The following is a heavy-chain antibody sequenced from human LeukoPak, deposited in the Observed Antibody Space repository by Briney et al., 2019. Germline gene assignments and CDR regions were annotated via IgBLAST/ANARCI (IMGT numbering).Heavy chain of an antibody. Sequence: GEALKIPCKGSGYTFDNYWIGWVRQVPGKGLEWMGTIHPRESNTRYDPSSQGQLTISVNKALSTAYLQWSSLKATDTAMYYSARPRKYSSGWYYDYWGQGTLVTVSS. V-gene: IGHV5-51*01. D-gene: IGHD6-19*01. J-gene: IGHJ4*02. CDR3: ARPRKYSSGWYYDY. CDR2: IHPRESNT. CDR1: GYTFDNYW.